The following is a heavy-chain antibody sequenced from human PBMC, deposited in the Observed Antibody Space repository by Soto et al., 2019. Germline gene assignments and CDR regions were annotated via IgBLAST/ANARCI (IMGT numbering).Heavy chain of an antibody. J-gene: IGHJ4*02. CDR2: ISGNGGNT. CDR1: GLTFSSYA. V-gene: IGHV3-23*01. D-gene: IGHD4-17*01. CDR3: AKNSENFGDSKYDF. Sequence: GKSLKISCAASGLTFSSYAMSWVRQAPGKGLEWVSSISGNGGNTYYADSVKGRFTISRDNSKNMLYLQMNSLRAEDTAVYYCAKNSENFGDSKYDFWGQGTLVTVSA.